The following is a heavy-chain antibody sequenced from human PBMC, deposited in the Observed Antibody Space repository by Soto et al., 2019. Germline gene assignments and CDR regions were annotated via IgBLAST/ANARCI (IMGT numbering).Heavy chain of an antibody. CDR3: ARALRIAAAGTHNYYYGMDG. Sequence: SVKVSCKASGGTFSSYAISWVRQAPGQGLEWMGGIIPIFGTANYAQKFQGRVTITADESTSTAYMELSSLRSEDTAVYYCARALRIAAAGTHNYYYGMDGWGQGTTVTVSS. J-gene: IGHJ6*02. V-gene: IGHV1-69*13. CDR1: GGTFSSYA. D-gene: IGHD6-13*01. CDR2: IIPIFGTA.